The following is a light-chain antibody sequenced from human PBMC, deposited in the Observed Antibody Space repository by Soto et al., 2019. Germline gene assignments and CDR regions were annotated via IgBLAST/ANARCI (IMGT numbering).Light chain of an antibody. J-gene: IGKJ3*01. V-gene: IGKV1-13*02. CDR3: QQFNSYTRT. Sequence: GDRVTITCRASQGISSALAWYQQKPGQAPNLLIYDASSLESGVPSRFSGSGSGTDFTLTIISLQPEDFATYYCQQFNSYTRTFGPGTRWIS. CDR1: QGISSA. CDR2: DAS.